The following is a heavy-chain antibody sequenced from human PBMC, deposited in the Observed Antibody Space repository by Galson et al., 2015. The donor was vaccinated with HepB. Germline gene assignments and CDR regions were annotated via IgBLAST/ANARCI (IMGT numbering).Heavy chain of an antibody. CDR2: ISGSGTSTI. CDR1: GSTFIDYY. CDR3: ARATLGWFDP. Sequence: SLRLSCAASGSTFIDYYMSWIRQAPGKGLEWLSSISGSGTSTIFYADSVKGRFTISRDNAKNSLYLQMASLRAEDTAVYYCARATLGWFDPWGQGTLVTVSS. D-gene: IGHD2/OR15-2a*01. V-gene: IGHV3-11*01. J-gene: IGHJ5*02.